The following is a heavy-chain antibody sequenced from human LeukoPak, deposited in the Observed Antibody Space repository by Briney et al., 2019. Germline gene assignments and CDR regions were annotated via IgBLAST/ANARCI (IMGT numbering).Heavy chain of an antibody. J-gene: IGHJ4*02. Sequence: PSETLSLTCAVFGASFSGYYWGWIRQPPGKGLEWIGSIYYSGSTYYNPSLKSRVTISVDTSKNQFSLKLSSVTAADTAVYYCARTRYYYNSRSYGAPYYFDYWGQGTLVTVSS. V-gene: IGHV4-39*01. CDR1: GASFSGYY. CDR2: IYYSGST. D-gene: IGHD3-10*01. CDR3: ARTRYYYNSRSYGAPYYFDY.